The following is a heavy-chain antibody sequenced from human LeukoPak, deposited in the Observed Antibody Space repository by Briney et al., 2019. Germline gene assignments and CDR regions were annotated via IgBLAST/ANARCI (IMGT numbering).Heavy chain of an antibody. D-gene: IGHD2-2*01. J-gene: IGHJ6*03. CDR3: ARVKEGIVVVPAGYMDV. Sequence: PGGSLRLSCAASGFTFSSYSMNWVRQAPGKGLEWVSSISSSSSYIYYADSVKGRFTISRDNAKNSLYLQMNSLRAEDTAVYYCARVKEGIVVVPAGYMDVWGKGTTVTVSS. CDR2: ISSSSSYI. CDR1: GFTFSSYS. V-gene: IGHV3-21*01.